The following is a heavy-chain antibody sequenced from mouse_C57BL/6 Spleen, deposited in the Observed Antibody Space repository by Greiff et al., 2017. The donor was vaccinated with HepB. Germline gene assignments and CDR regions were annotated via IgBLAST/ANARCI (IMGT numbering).Heavy chain of an antibody. V-gene: IGHV1-63*01. Sequence: QVQLQQSGAKLVRPGTSVKMSCKASGYTFTNYWIGWAKQRPGHGLEWIGDIYPGGGYTNYNEKFKGKATLTADKSSSTAYMQFSSLTSEDSAIYYCARGSSGPYFDVWGTGTTVTVSS. CDR2: IYPGGGYT. CDR1: GYTFTNYW. CDR3: ARGSSGPYFDV. D-gene: IGHD3-2*02. J-gene: IGHJ1*03.